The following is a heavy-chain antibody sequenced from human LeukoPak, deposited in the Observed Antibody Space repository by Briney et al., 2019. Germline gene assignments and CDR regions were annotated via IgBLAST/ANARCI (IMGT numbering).Heavy chain of an antibody. V-gene: IGHV3-7*01. J-gene: IGHJ6*04. Sequence: GGSLRLSCAASGFTVSSNYMSWVRQAPGKGLEWVANIKQDGSEKYYVDSVRGRFTISRDNAKNSMYLQMNSLRVEDTAVYYCARALLGGFMDVWGKGTTVTVSS. CDR1: GFTVSSNY. CDR2: IKQDGSEK. D-gene: IGHD2-21*01. CDR3: ARALLGGFMDV.